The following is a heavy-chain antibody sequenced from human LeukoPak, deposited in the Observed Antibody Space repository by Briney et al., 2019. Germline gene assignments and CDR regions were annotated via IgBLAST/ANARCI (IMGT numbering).Heavy chain of an antibody. CDR1: GGTFSSYA. D-gene: IGHD3-3*01. Sequence: SVKVSCKASGGTFSSYAISWVRQAPGQGLGWMGRIIPILGIANYAQKFQGRVTITADKSTSTAYMELSSLRSEDTAVYYCARDEVWRNWFDPWGQGTLVTVSS. CDR2: IIPILGIA. V-gene: IGHV1-69*04. J-gene: IGHJ5*02. CDR3: ARDEVWRNWFDP.